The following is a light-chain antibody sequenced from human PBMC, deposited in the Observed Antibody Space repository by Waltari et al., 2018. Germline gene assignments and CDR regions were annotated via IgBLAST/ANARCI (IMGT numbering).Light chain of an antibody. J-gene: IGKJ2*01. CDR1: QDITNY. Sequence: DLRMTQSPSSPSASVGDKVTITCQASQDITNYLNWYQQKPGKAPKLLIYDASILETGVPSRFSGSGSGADFTFTITGLQPEDAATYYCQQYVNLPYTFGQGTKLEIK. CDR2: DAS. V-gene: IGKV1-33*01. CDR3: QQYVNLPYT.